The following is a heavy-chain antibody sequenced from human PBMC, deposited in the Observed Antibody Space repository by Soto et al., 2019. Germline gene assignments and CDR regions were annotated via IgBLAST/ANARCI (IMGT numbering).Heavy chain of an antibody. D-gene: IGHD3-9*01. Sequence: ASVKVSCKASGHTFTSYYMHWVRQAPGQGLEWMGIINPSGGSTSYAQKFQGRVTMTRDTSTSTVYMELSSLRSEDTAVYYCARGLTKYYDILTGYYNAFDIWGQGTMVTVSS. CDR1: GHTFTSYY. V-gene: IGHV1-46*03. J-gene: IGHJ3*02. CDR3: ARGLTKYYDILTGYYNAFDI. CDR2: INPSGGST.